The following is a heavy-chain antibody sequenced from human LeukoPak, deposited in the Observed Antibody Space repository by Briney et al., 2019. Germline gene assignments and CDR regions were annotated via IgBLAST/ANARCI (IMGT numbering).Heavy chain of an antibody. CDR2: ISAYNGNT. CDR3: ARDLRYCSSTSCYHPHDY. J-gene: IGHJ4*02. Sequence: ASVKVSCKASGYTFTSYGISWVRQAPGQGLEWMGWISAYNGNTNYAQKLQGRVTMTTDTSTSTAYMELRSLRSDDTAVYYCARDLRYCSSTSCYHPHDYWGQGTVVTVSS. D-gene: IGHD2-2*01. CDR1: GYTFTSYG. V-gene: IGHV1-18*01.